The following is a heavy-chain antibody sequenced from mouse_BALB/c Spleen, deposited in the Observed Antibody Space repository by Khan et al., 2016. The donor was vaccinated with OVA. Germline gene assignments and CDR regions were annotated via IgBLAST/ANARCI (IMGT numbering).Heavy chain of an antibody. D-gene: IGHD4-1*01. V-gene: IGHV5-6*01. CDR2: ISSDGDYT. CDR1: GFTFSPYS. Sequence: EVQLQESGGDLVKSGGSLKLSCAASGFTFSPYSMSWVRQTPDKRLEWVATISSDGDYTYYPDSVKGRFNISRDSAKNTLYLQMSTLKSDDTAMYYCATHLTGSFAYWGQGTLVTVSA. CDR3: ATHLTGSFAY. J-gene: IGHJ3*01.